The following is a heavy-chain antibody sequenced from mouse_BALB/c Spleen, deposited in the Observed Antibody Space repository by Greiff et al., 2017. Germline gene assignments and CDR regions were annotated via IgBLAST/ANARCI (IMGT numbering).Heavy chain of an antibody. D-gene: IGHD1-1*01. Sequence: VQLQQSGAELARPGASVKMSCKASGYTFTSYTMHWVKQRPGQGLEWIGYINPSSGYTNYNQKFKDKATLTADKSSSTAYMQLSSLTSEDSAVYYCAFYYYGSSYAAMDYWGQGTSVTVSS. J-gene: IGHJ4*01. CDR2: INPSSGYT. CDR1: GYTFTSYT. V-gene: IGHV1-4*01. CDR3: AFYYYGSSYAAMDY.